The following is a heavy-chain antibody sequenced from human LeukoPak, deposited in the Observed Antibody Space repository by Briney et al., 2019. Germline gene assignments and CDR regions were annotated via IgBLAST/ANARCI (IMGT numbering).Heavy chain of an antibody. J-gene: IGHJ4*02. CDR2: TIPIFGTA. CDR1: GGTFSSYA. Sequence: SVKVSCKASGGTFSSYAISWVRQAPGQGLEWMGGTIPIFGTANYAQKFQGRVTITTDESTSTAYMELSSLRSEDTAVYYCARGPLPYYYDSSGYTPYYFDYWGQGTLVTVSS. V-gene: IGHV1-69*05. D-gene: IGHD3-22*01. CDR3: ARGPLPYYYDSSGYTPYYFDY.